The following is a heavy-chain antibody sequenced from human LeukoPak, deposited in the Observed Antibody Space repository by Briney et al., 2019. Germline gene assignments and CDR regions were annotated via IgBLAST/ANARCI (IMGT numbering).Heavy chain of an antibody. D-gene: IGHD2-2*01. CDR3: ARVYCSSTSCYAGEDY. CDR2: ISAYNGNT. CDR1: GYTFTSYG. J-gene: IGHJ4*02. V-gene: IGHV1-18*01. Sequence: ASVKVSCKASGYTFTSYGISWVRQAPGQGLGWMGWISAYNGNTNYAQKLQGRATMTTDTSTSTAYMELRSLRSDDTAVYYCARVYCSSTSCYAGEDYWGQGTLVTVSS.